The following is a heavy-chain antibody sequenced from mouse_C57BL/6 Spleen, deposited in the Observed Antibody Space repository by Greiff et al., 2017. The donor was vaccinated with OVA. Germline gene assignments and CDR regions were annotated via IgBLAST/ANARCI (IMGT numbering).Heavy chain of an antibody. V-gene: IGHV1-50*01. CDR1: GYTFTSYW. D-gene: IGHD2-1*01. CDR2: IDPSDSYT. J-gene: IGHJ3*01. CDR3: ASYGNYVGFAY. Sequence: VQLQQPGAELVKPGASVKLSCQASGYTFTSYWMQWVKQRPGQGLEWIGEIDPSDSYTNYNQKFKGKATLTVDKSSSTAYMQLSSLTSEDSAVYYCASYGNYVGFAYWGQGTLVTVSA.